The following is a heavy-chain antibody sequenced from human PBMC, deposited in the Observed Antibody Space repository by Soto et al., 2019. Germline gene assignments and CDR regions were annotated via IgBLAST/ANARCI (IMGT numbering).Heavy chain of an antibody. J-gene: IGHJ4*02. CDR1: GGSISSSSYY. CDR3: ARLSHDLPNFDY. CDR2: IYYSGST. V-gene: IGHV4-39*01. D-gene: IGHD3-16*01. Sequence: QLQLQESGPGLVKPSETLSLTCTVSGGSISSSSYYWGWIRQPPGKGLEWIGSIYYSGSTYYNPSLKSRVTISVDTSKNQFSLKLSSVTAADTAVYYCARLSHDLPNFDYCGQGTLVTVSS.